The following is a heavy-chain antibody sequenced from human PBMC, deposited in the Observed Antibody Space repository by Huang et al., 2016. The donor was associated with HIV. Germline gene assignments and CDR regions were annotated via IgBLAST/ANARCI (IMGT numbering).Heavy chain of an antibody. Sequence: QVQLRESGPGLVKPSGTLSITCLVSGGSINDHYWSWIRQSPGKGLHWIGSAFYGGSTSYSSSLNNRFSIAFDTSKNEVSLKLKSVTAADTAMYYCARESAAARLFDSWGQGTLVIVSS. CDR3: ARESAAARLFDS. D-gene: IGHD6-25*01. V-gene: IGHV4-59*11. J-gene: IGHJ4*02. CDR2: AFYGGST. CDR1: GGSINDHY.